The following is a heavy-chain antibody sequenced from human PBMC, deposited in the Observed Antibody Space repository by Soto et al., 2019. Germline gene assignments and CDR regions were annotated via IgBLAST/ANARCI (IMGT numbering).Heavy chain of an antibody. CDR3: ARGVLY. V-gene: IGHV4-31*03. CDR1: GGSISSGGYF. J-gene: IGHJ4*02. D-gene: IGHD1-1*01. CDR2: IFYSGTT. Sequence: QVQLQESGPGLVKPSQTLSLTCTVSGGSISSGGYFWSLIRQPPGKGLEWIGNIFYSGTTYYNPSLKRRVTISVDTSKNQFSLKLSSVTAADTAVYFCARGVLYWGQGTLVTVSS.